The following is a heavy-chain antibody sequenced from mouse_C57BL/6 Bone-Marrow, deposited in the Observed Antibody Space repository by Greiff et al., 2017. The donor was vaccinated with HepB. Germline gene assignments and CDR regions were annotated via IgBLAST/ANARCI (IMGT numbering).Heavy chain of an antibody. J-gene: IGHJ2*01. CDR2: IDPSDSYT. CDR1: GYTFTSYW. CDR3: ASTAQATFDY. V-gene: IGHV1-50*01. Sequence: QVQLQQPGAELVKPGASVKLSCKASGYTFTSYWMQWVKQRPGQGLEWIGEIDPSDSYTNYNQKFKGKATLTVDTSSSTAYMQLSSLTSEDSAVYYCASTAQATFDYWGQGTTLTVSS. D-gene: IGHD3-2*02.